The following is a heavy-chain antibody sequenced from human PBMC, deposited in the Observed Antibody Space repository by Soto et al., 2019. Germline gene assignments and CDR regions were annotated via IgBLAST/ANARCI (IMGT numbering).Heavy chain of an antibody. CDR1: GFTFSSYG. CDR2: IRDVGLNT. CDR3: ARGPVRGVARCFYNWLDP. J-gene: IGHJ5*02. V-gene: IGHV3-33*01. D-gene: IGHD3-10*01. Sequence: PGGSLRLSCAASGFTFSSYGMHGVRKAPGKGREWVAVIRDVGLNTFYADSVKGRFTISRDNSKNSMYLQMNRLRDEDTAVYYCARGPVRGVARCFYNWLDPWGQGTLVTV.